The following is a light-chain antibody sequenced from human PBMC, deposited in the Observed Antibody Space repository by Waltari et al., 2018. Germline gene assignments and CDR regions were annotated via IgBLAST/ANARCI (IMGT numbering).Light chain of an antibody. J-gene: IGKJ2*01. V-gene: IGKV3-20*01. CDR2: GAS. CDR1: QSVSSTY. CDR3: QQYGGSSYT. Sequence: EIVLTQSPGTLSLSPGESATLSCRASQSVSSTYLAWYQQKPGQSPRLLMYGASSRAAGIPDRFSGSGSGTDFTLTISRLEPEDVAVYYCQQYGGSSYTFGQGTKVEIK.